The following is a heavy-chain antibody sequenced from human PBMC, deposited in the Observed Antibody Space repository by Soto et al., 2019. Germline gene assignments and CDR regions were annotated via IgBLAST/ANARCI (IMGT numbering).Heavy chain of an antibody. Sequence: GGALRVSCAASGFTVSSNYMSWARQAPGKGLEWVSVIYSGGSTYYADSVKGRFTISRDNSKNTLYLQMNSLRAEDTAVYYCARVSSGWYGPYFDYWGQGTLVTVSS. V-gene: IGHV3-53*01. CDR1: GFTVSSNY. J-gene: IGHJ4*02. CDR3: ARVSSGWYGPYFDY. D-gene: IGHD6-19*01. CDR2: IYSGGST.